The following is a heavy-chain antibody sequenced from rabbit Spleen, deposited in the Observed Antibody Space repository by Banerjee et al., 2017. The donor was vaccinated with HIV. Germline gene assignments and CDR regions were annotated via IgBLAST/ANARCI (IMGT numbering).Heavy chain of an antibody. J-gene: IGHJ6*01. Sequence: QSLEESGGDLVKPGASLTLTCTASGVSFSFSSYMCWVRQAPGKGLEWIACIDTGGSGFTYFATWAKGRFTISKTSSTTVTLQVTRLTAADTATYFCARDSGSSFSSYGMDLWGQGTLVTVS. V-gene: IGHV1S40*01. CDR3: ARDSGSSFSSYGMDL. D-gene: IGHD8-1*01. CDR1: GVSFSFSSY. CDR2: IDTGGSGFT.